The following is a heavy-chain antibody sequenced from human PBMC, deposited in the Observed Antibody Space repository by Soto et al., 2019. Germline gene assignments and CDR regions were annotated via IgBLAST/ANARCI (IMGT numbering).Heavy chain of an antibody. V-gene: IGHV3-66*01. D-gene: IGHD2-15*01. CDR2: ISNRGDT. CDR3: AREPRYCRGGSCSITGDAFDI. Sequence: EVQLVESGGGLVQPGGSLRLSCTASGFIVSDTYMNWVRQAPGKGLEWVSVISNRGDTHYADSVRGRFSLSRDIADNTLHLQMNNMRVEDPAVYYCAREPRYCRGGSCSITGDAFDIWGQGTMVTVSS. CDR1: GFIVSDTY. J-gene: IGHJ3*02.